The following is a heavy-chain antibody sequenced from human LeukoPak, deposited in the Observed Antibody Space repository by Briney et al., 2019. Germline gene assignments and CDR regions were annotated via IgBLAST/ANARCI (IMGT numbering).Heavy chain of an antibody. CDR3: ARGVSYYDSSGYYNEYFQH. J-gene: IGHJ1*01. CDR1: GGSISSYY. D-gene: IGHD3-22*01. Sequence: SETLSLTCTVSGGSISSYYWSWIRQPPGKGLEWIGYIYYSGSTNYNPSLKSRVTISVDTSKNQFSLKLSSVSAADTAVYYCARGVSYYDSSGYYNEYFQHWGQGTLVTVSS. V-gene: IGHV4-59*08. CDR2: IYYSGST.